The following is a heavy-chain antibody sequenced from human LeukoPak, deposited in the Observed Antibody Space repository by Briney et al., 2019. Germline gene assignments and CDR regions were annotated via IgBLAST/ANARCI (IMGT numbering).Heavy chain of an antibody. CDR2: IYTSGST. CDR3: ARSRLGMGLDY. J-gene: IGHJ4*02. CDR1: GGSISSSSYY. Sequence: SETLSLTCTVSGGSISSSSYYWGWIRQPPGKGLEWIGRIYTSGSTNYNPSLKSRVTISVDTSKNQFSLKLSSVTAADTAVYYCARSRLGMGLDYWGQGTLVTVSS. V-gene: IGHV4-61*02. D-gene: IGHD7-27*01.